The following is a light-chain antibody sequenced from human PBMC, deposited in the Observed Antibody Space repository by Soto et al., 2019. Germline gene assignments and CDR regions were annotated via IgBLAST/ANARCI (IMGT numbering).Light chain of an antibody. CDR1: SSDIGGYNY. J-gene: IGLJ3*02. V-gene: IGLV2-14*01. CDR2: EVS. CDR3: SPFSTVTKLDV. Sequence: QSALTQPASVSGSPGQSITISCTGTSSDIGGYNYVSWYQQHPGKAPKLMIYEVSNRPSGVSDRFSGSKSGNTDSLTISRLQAEDVSDDYRSPFSTVTKLDVLGGGTTLTVL.